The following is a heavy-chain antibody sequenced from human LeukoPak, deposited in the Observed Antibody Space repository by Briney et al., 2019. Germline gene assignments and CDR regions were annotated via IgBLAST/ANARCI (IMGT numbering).Heavy chain of an antibody. CDR3: AKSNGYGLIDI. D-gene: IGHD3-10*01. CDR2: IYTSGST. J-gene: IGHJ3*02. CDR1: GGSISSYY. Sequence: SETLSLTCTVSGGSISSYYWSWIRQPAGKGLEWIGRIYTSGSTNYNPSLKSRVTMSIDTSKNQFSLKLNSVTAADTAVYYCAKSNGYGLIDIWGQGTMVTVSS. V-gene: IGHV4-4*07.